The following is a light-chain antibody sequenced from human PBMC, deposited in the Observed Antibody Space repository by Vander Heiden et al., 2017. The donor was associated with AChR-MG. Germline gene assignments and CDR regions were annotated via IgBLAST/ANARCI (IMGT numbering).Light chain of an antibody. CDR3: QSYDSSLSGSNWV. CDR1: SSNIGAGYD. CDR2: GNS. V-gene: IGLV1-40*01. Sequence: QSVLTQPPSVSGAPGPRVTISCTGSSSNIGAGYDVHWYQQLPGTAPKLLIYGNSNRPSGVPDRFSGSKSGTSASLAITGLQAEDEADDYCQSYDSSLSGSNWVFGGGTKLTGL. J-gene: IGLJ3*02.